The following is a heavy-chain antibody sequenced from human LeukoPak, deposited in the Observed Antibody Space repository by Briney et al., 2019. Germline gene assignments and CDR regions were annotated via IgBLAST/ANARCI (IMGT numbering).Heavy chain of an antibody. CDR2: IYPRDGST. CDR3: ARDQEGFDY. J-gene: IGHJ4*02. Sequence: ASVKVSCKASGYTFTSNYIHWVRQAPGQGLEWMGMIYPRDGSTSYTQKFQGRVTVTRDTSTSTVHMELSGLRSEDTAVYYCARDQEGFDYWGQGTLVTVSS. V-gene: IGHV1-46*01. CDR1: GYTFTSNY.